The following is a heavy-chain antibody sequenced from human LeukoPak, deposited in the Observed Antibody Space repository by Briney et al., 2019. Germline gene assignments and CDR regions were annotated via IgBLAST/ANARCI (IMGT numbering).Heavy chain of an antibody. Sequence: GGSLRLSCAASGFTFSSYAMSWVRQAPGKGLEWVSAISGSGGSTYYADSVKGRFTISRDNAKNSLYLQMNSLRAEDTAVYYCAILERIAAAGTLSNVFDYWGQGTLVTVSS. J-gene: IGHJ4*02. CDR3: AILERIAAAGTLSNVFDY. V-gene: IGHV3-23*01. CDR1: GFTFSSYA. CDR2: ISGSGGST. D-gene: IGHD6-13*01.